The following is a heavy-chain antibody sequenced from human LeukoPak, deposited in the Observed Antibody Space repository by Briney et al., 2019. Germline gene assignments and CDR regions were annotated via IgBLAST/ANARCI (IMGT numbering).Heavy chain of an antibody. J-gene: IGHJ4*02. V-gene: IGHV3-7*05. CDR3: ARDLRRLGESSVLYY. CDR1: RFTFSSYA. D-gene: IGHD3-16*01. Sequence: GGSLRLSCAASRFTFSSYAMSWVRQAPGKGLEWVANIEQDGSEKNYVDSVKGRFTIPRDNAKNSLYLQMNSLRAEDTAVYYCARDLRRLGESSVLYYWGQGTLVTVSA. CDR2: IEQDGSEK.